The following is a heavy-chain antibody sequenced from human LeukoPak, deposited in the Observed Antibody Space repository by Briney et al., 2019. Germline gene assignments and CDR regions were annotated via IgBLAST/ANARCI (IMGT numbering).Heavy chain of an antibody. V-gene: IGHV3-7*01. D-gene: IGHD3-16*01. CDR1: GFPFDRYW. J-gene: IGHJ4*02. CDR3: SRETWGRGRTRVDY. CDR2: IKLDGSEK. Sequence: GGSLRLSCAASGFPFDRYWMSWVRLAPGKGLEWVANIKLDGSEKYYVDSVKGRFIISRDNAKNSLFLQINSLRAEDAAAYYCSRETWGRGRTRVDYWGQGTLVTVSS.